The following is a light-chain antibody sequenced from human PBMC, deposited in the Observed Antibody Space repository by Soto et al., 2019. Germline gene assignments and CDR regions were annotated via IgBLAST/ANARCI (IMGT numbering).Light chain of an antibody. CDR3: QQYHNSSIT. Sequence: DIQMTQSPSTLSASVGDRVTITCRASQTISSWLAWYQQKPGKAPNLLIYDASTLERGVPSRFSGTGSGTEFPLTIDRLKHDDFAPYYCQQYHNSSITFGQGTRLEIK. CDR2: DAS. CDR1: QTISSW. V-gene: IGKV1-5*01. J-gene: IGKJ5*01.